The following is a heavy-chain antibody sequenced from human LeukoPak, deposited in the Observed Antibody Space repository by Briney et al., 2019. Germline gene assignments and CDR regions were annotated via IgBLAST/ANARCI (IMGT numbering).Heavy chain of an antibody. CDR3: ARFDFDNYYYYYYMDV. J-gene: IGHJ6*03. D-gene: IGHD3-9*01. CDR1: GYTFTSYD. Sequence: ASVKVSCKASGYTFTSYDINWLRQATGQGLEWMGWMNPNSGNTGYAQKFQGRVTMTRNTSISTAYMELSSLRSEDTAVYYCARFDFDNYYYYYYMDVWGKGTTVTVSS. CDR2: MNPNSGNT. V-gene: IGHV1-8*01.